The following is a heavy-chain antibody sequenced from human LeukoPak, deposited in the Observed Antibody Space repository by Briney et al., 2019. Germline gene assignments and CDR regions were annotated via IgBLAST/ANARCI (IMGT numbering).Heavy chain of an antibody. J-gene: IGHJ1*01. CDR1: GGSISSYY. Sequence: SETLSLTCTVSGGSISSYYWSWIRQPAGKGLEWIGRIYTSGSTNYNPSLKSRVTMSVDTSKNQFSLKLSSVTPADTAVYYCASGGITMVRGVMEHWGQGTLVTVSS. CDR2: IYTSGST. D-gene: IGHD3-10*01. V-gene: IGHV4-4*07. CDR3: ASGGITMVRGVMEH.